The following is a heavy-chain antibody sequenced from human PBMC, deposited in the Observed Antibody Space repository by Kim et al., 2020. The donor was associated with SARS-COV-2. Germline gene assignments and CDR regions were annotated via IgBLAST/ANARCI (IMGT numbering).Heavy chain of an antibody. J-gene: IGHJ4*02. Sequence: GGSLRLSCAASGFTFDDYAMHWVRQAPGKGLEWVSGISWNSGSIGYADSVKGRFTISRDNAKNSLYLQMNSLRAEDTALYYCAKSGIGYYGSGSYFLVDYWGQGTLVTVSS. CDR2: ISWNSGSI. CDR3: AKSGIGYYGSGSYFLVDY. V-gene: IGHV3-9*01. D-gene: IGHD3-10*01. CDR1: GFTFDDYA.